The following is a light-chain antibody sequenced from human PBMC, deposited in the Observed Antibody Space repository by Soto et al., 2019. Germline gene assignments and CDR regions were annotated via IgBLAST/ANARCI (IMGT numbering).Light chain of an antibody. J-gene: IGLJ1*01. CDR3: CSSTTSNIRQTV. V-gene: IGLV2-14*01. Sequence: QSVLTQPASVSGSPGQSITISCTGTSSDVGGYNYVSWYQQHPGKAPKFMIYDVSNRPSGVSNRFSGSKSGNTASLTISGLQAEDESFYYCCSSTTSNIRQTVFGTGTLVTVL. CDR1: SSDVGGYNY. CDR2: DVS.